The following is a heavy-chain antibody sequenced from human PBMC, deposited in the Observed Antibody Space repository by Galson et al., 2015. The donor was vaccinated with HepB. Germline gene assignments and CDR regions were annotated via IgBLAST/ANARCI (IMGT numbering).Heavy chain of an antibody. Sequence: SLRLSCAPSGFPFSYYGMNWVRQAPGKGLEWISYISSTSGTIYYADSVKGRFTVSRDNAKNSVYLQMNSLRAEDTAVHYCAKDEVDGYRNYGMDVWGQGTTVTVSS. CDR1: GFPFSYYG. J-gene: IGHJ6*02. CDR3: AKDEVDGYRNYGMDV. D-gene: IGHD5-24*01. CDR2: ISSTSGTI. V-gene: IGHV3-48*01.